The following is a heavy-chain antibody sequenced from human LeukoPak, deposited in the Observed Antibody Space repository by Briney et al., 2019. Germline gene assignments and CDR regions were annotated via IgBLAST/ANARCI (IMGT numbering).Heavy chain of an antibody. CDR1: GDSISSGSYY. J-gene: IGHJ4*02. CDR2: IYTSGRT. D-gene: IGHD3-16*01. Sequence: SETLSLTCTVSGDSISSGSYYWSWIRQPAGTGLEWIGRIYTSGRTNYNPSLKSRVTISVDTYKNQCSLKRRSVTAADTAVYYCARDGGSKVVYWGQGTLVTVSS. CDR3: ARDGGSKVVY. V-gene: IGHV4-61*02.